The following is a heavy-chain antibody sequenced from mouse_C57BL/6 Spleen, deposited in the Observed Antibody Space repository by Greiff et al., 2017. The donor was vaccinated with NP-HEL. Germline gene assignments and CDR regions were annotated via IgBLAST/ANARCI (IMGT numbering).Heavy chain of an antibody. Sequence: VKLQESGPGLVQPSQSLSITCTVSGFSLTSYGVHWVRQSPGKGLEWLGVIWSGGSTDYNAAFISRLSISKDNSKSQVFFKMNSLQADDTAIYYCAREYYDYDGVHFDYWGQGTTLTVSS. J-gene: IGHJ2*01. CDR3: AREYYDYDGVHFDY. D-gene: IGHD2-4*01. CDR2: IWSGGST. V-gene: IGHV2-2*01. CDR1: GFSLTSYG.